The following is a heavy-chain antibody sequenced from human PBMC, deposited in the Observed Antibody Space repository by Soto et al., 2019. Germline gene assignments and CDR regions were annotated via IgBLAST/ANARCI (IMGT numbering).Heavy chain of an antibody. CDR3: ARDITMVRGVIGD. J-gene: IGHJ4*02. V-gene: IGHV4-31*03. D-gene: IGHD3-10*01. CDR2: IYYSGST. Sequence: QVQLQESGPGLVKPSQTLSLTCTVSGGSISSGGYYWSWIRQHPGKGMEWIGYIYYSGSTYYNPSLKERVTITVDTSKNQFSLKLSSVTAADTAVYYCARDITMVRGVIGDWGQGTLVTVSS. CDR1: GGSISSGGYY.